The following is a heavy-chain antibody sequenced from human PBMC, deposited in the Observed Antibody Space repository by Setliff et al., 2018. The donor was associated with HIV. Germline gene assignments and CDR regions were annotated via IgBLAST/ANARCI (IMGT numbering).Heavy chain of an antibody. CDR3: ARGATAVVVVAAMNYWFDP. CDR1: GYMFSGFH. V-gene: IGHV1-2*06. D-gene: IGHD2-15*01. J-gene: IGHJ5*02. CDR2: INPNSGGT. Sequence: ASVKVSCKASGYMFSGFHMHWVRQAAGQGLEWMGRINPNSGGTNYAQKFQGRVTMTRNTSISTAYMELSSLRSEDTAVYYCARGATAVVVVAAMNYWFDPWGQGTLVTVSS.